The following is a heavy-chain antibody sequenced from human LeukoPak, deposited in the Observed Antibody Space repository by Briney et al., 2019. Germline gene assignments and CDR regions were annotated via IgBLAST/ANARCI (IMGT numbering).Heavy chain of an antibody. J-gene: IGHJ4*02. Sequence: SETLSLTCAVSGGSILTTNWWSWVRQPPGKVLELIGEIHLSGASNYNPSLKSRVNMSIDKSKNQLSLELTSVTAADTAIYYCTRESGAFSPFGFWGQGTLVTVSS. CDR2: IHLSGAS. D-gene: IGHD1-26*01. V-gene: IGHV4-4*02. CDR1: GGSILTTNW. CDR3: TRESGAFSPFGF.